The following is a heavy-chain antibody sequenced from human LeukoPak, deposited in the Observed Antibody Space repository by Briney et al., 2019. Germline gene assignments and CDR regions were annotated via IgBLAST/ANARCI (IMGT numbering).Heavy chain of an antibody. CDR1: GYTFTSYG. V-gene: IGHV1-18*01. D-gene: IGHD1-26*01. CDR2: ISAYNGNT. Sequence: ASVKVSCKASGYTFTSYGISWVRQAPGQGLEWMGWISAYNGNTNYAQKLQGRVTMTTDTSTSTAYMELRSLRSDDTAVYYCARDREYGSYLHAFDIWGQGTMVTVSS. CDR3: ARDREYGSYLHAFDI. J-gene: IGHJ3*02.